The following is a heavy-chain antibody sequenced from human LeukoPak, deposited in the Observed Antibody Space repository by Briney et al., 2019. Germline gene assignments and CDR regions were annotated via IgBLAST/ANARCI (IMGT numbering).Heavy chain of an antibody. CDR3: ARVSDSSSWNWVDY. Sequence: SETLSLTCTVSGGSISSYYWSWLRQPPGKGLEWIGYIYYSGSTNYNPSLKSRVTISVDTSKNQFSLKPSSVTAADTAVYYCARVSDSSSWNWVDYWGQGTLVTVSS. D-gene: IGHD6-13*01. V-gene: IGHV4-59*01. CDR2: IYYSGST. CDR1: GGSISSYY. J-gene: IGHJ4*02.